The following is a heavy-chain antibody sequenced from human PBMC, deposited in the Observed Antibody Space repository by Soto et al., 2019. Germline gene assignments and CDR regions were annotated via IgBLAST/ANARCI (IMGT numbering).Heavy chain of an antibody. CDR3: ARGTVTGYYYYYYMDV. V-gene: IGHV1-2*04. D-gene: IGHD4-4*01. J-gene: IGHJ6*03. Sequence: ASVKVSCKASGYTFTGYYMHWVRQAPGQGLEWMGWINPNSGGTNYAQKFQGWVTMTRDTSISTAYMELSRLRSDDTAVYYCARGTVTGYYYYYYMDVCGKGNTVTVSS. CDR1: GYTFTGYY. CDR2: INPNSGGT.